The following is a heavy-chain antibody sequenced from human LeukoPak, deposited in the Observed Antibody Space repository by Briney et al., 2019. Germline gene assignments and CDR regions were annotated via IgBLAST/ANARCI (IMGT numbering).Heavy chain of an antibody. D-gene: IGHD6-13*01. J-gene: IGHJ4*02. CDR1: GGSISSYY. CDR2: IYTSGST. V-gene: IGHV4-4*07. Sequence: SETLSPSCTVPGGSISSYYWRWIRQPAGKGLEWIGRIYTSGSTNYNPSLKSRVTMSVHTSKNQFSLKLSSVTAEATAVYYCAGVGVGYSSSWHFDYWGQGTLVTVSS. CDR3: AGVGVGYSSSWHFDY.